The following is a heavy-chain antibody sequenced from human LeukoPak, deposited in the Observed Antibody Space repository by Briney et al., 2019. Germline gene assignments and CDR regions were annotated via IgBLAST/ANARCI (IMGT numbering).Heavy chain of an antibody. CDR3: AEDLIKAYYDSSGPLVY. CDR1: GFTFSSYA. D-gene: IGHD3-22*01. Sequence: GGSLRLSCAASGFTFSSYAMSWVRQAPGKGLEWVSAISGSGGSTYYADSVKGRFTISRDNSKNTLYLQMNSLRAEDTAVYYCAEDLIKAYYDSSGPLVYWGQGTLVTVSS. V-gene: IGHV3-23*01. J-gene: IGHJ4*02. CDR2: ISGSGGST.